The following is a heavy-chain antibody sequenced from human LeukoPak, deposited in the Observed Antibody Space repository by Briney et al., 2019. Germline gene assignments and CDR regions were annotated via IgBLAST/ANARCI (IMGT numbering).Heavy chain of an antibody. V-gene: IGHV3-74*01. CDR3: ARGPDGSGRTD. CDR2: INSDGSST. CDR1: GFTFSSYA. J-gene: IGHJ4*02. Sequence: PGVSLRLSCAASGFTFSSYAMSWVRQAPGKGLVWVSRINSDGSSTSYADSVKGRFTISRDNAKNTLYLQMNSLRAEDTAVYYCARGPDGSGRTDWGQGTLVTVSS. D-gene: IGHD3-10*01.